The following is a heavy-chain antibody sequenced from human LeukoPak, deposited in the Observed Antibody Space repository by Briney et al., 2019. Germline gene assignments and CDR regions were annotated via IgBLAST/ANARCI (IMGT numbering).Heavy chain of an antibody. J-gene: IGHJ6*03. CDR2: IKQDGSEK. V-gene: IGHV3-7*01. Sequence: GGSLRLSCAASGFTFSSYWMSWVRQAPGKGLEWVANIKQDGSEKYYVDSVKGRFTISGDNAKNSLYLQMNSLRAEDTAVYYCARGGDVRSMTTLDYYYMDVWGKGTTVTVSS. D-gene: IGHD4-17*01. CDR3: ARGGDVRSMTTLDYYYMDV. CDR1: GFTFSSYW.